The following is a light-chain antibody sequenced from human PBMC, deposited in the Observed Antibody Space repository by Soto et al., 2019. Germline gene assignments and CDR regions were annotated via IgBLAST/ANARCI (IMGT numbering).Light chain of an antibody. J-gene: IGLJ3*02. V-gene: IGLV1-40*01. CDR3: QSYDTSLSGWV. CDR1: SSNIGAGYD. Sequence: QSVLTQPPSVSGAPGQRVTISCTGSSSNIGAGYDVLWYQQLPGTAPKLLIYGNSNRPSGVPDRFSGSKSGTSASLAITGVQAEDEADYYCQSYDTSLSGWVFGGGTKVTVL. CDR2: GNS.